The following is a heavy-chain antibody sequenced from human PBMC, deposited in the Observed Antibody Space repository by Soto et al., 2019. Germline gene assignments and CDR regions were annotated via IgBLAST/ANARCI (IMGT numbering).Heavy chain of an antibody. CDR2: IYYSGST. Sequence: PSETLSLTCTVSGGSIRGYYWSWIRQSPEKGLEWIGHIYYSGSTKYNPSLKSRVTMSVDTSKNQFSLNLRSVTAADTAVYYCAMAVTTLYNCFDPWGQGILVTVSS. D-gene: IGHD4-4*01. J-gene: IGHJ5*02. V-gene: IGHV4-59*08. CDR3: AMAVTTLYNCFDP. CDR1: GGSIRGYY.